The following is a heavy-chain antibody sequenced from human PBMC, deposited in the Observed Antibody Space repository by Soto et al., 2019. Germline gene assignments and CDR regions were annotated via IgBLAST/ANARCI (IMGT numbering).Heavy chain of an antibody. Sequence: GGSLRLSCAASGFTFSSYGMHWVRQAPGKGLVWVSRINSDGSSTAYADSVKGRFTISRDSAKNTVYLQMNSLKVEDTAVYYCARSSSYAVDYWGLGTLVTVSS. J-gene: IGHJ4*02. V-gene: IGHV3-74*01. CDR2: INSDGSST. CDR1: GFTFSSYG. D-gene: IGHD2-2*01. CDR3: ARSSSYAVDY.